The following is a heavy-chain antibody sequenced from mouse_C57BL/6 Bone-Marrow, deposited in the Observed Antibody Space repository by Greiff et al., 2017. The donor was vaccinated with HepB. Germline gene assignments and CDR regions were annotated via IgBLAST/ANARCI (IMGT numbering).Heavy chain of an antibody. V-gene: IGHV1-55*01. D-gene: IGHD2-3*01. CDR3: ARGRYYDGQYYFDY. CDR1: GYTFTSYW. J-gene: IGHJ2*01. CDR2: IYPGSGST. Sequence: VQLQQPGAELVKPGASVKMSCKASGYTFTSYWITWVKQRPGQGLEWIGDIYPGSGSTNYNEKFKSKATLTVDTSSSTAYMQLSSLTSEDSAVYYCARGRYYDGQYYFDYWGRGTTLTVSS.